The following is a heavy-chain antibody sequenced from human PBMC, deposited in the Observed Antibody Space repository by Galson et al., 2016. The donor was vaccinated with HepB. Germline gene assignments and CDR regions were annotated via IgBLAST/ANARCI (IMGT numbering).Heavy chain of an antibody. V-gene: IGHV1-69*06. CDR1: GGTFSNFA. CDR2: IIPLFGAT. D-gene: IGHD3-10*01. Sequence: SVKVSCKASGGTFSNFAISWLRQAPGQGLEWMGGIIPLFGATNYAQKFQGRVTITAAKSTTTVYMDLSSLRTEDTAVYYCARGGGITRDRGVMPGWFDPWGQGTLVTVSS. CDR3: ARGGGITRDRGVMPGWFDP. J-gene: IGHJ5*02.